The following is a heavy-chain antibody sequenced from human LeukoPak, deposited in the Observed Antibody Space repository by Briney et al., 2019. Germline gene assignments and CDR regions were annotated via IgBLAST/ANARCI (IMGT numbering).Heavy chain of an antibody. CDR1: GGSISSYY. J-gene: IGHJ5*02. V-gene: IGHV4-34*01. Sequence: SETLSLTCTVSGGSISSYYWSWIRQPPGKGLEWIGEINHSGSTNYNPSLKSRVTISVDTSKNQFSLKLSSVTAADTAVYYCASSPNYYGSGIIEESWFDPWGQGTLVTVSS. CDR3: ASSPNYYGSGIIEESWFDP. D-gene: IGHD3-10*01. CDR2: INHSGST.